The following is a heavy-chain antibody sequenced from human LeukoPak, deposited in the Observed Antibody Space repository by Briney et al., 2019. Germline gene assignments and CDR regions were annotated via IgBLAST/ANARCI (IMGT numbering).Heavy chain of an antibody. V-gene: IGHV3-30-3*01. CDR2: ISYDGSNK. CDR1: GFTFSSYA. CDR3: ARDQHDFWSGPVYYYYYMDV. D-gene: IGHD3-3*01. Sequence: GRSLRLSCAASGFTFSSYAMHWVRQAPGKGLEWVAVISYDGSNKYYADSVKGRFTISRDNSKNTLYLQMNSLRAEDTAVYYCARDQHDFWSGPVYYYYYMDVWGKGTTVTVSS. J-gene: IGHJ6*03.